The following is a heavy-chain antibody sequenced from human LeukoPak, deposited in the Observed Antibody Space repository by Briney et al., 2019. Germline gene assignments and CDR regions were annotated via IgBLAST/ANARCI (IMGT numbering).Heavy chain of an antibody. CDR3: ARDRDGYPLS. CDR1: GGSISSYY. V-gene: IGHV4-59*01. CDR2: IYYSGST. D-gene: IGHD5-24*01. J-gene: IGHJ4*02. Sequence: SETLSLTCTVSGGSISSYYWSWIRQPPGKGLEWIGNIYYSGSTNYNPSLKSRVTISVDTSKNQFSLKLSSVTAADTAVYYCARDRDGYPLSWGQGTLVTVSS.